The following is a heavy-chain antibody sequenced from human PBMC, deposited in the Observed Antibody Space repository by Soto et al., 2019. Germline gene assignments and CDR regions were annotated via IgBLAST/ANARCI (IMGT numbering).Heavy chain of an antibody. Sequence: QVQLVESGGGVVQPGRSLRLSCAASGFTFSSYAMHWVRQAPGKGLEWVAVISYDGSNKYYADSVKGRFTISRDNSKNTLYLQMNSLRAEDTAVYYCARDSGEDAFDIWGQGTMVTVSS. D-gene: IGHD3-10*01. CDR1: GFTFSSYA. CDR3: ARDSGEDAFDI. J-gene: IGHJ3*02. CDR2: ISYDGSNK. V-gene: IGHV3-30-3*01.